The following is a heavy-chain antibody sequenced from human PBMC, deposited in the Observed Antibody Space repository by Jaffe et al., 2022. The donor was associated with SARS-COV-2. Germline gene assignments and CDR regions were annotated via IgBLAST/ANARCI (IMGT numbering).Heavy chain of an antibody. V-gene: IGHV4-31*03. CDR1: GGSFSSGAYY. J-gene: IGHJ4*02. CDR2: IYYSGGT. D-gene: IGHD5-18*01. CDR3: ARSASGYSYGFDS. Sequence: QVHLQESGPGLVQPSQTLSLTCTVSGGSFSSGAYYWSWIRHHPGRGLEWIGYIYYSGGTSYNPSLKSRLTISIDTSKSQFSLNLSSVTAADTAVYYCARSASGYSYGFDSWGQGTLVTVSS.